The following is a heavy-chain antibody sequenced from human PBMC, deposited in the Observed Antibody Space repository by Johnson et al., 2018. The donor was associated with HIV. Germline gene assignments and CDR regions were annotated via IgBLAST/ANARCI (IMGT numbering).Heavy chain of an antibody. J-gene: IGHJ3*02. D-gene: IGHD3-22*01. CDR1: GFTFSDYY. CDR2: ISTSDGTI. CDR3: ARVKRGYDSSGYYGAFDI. Sequence: QVQLVESGGGLVKPGGSLRLSCVASGFTFSDYYMTWIRQAPGKGLEWVSYISTSDGTIYSADTVKGRFSISRDNAKNSLYLQMNSLRAEDTALYYCARVKRGYDSSGYYGAFDIWGQGTMVTVSS. V-gene: IGHV3-11*01.